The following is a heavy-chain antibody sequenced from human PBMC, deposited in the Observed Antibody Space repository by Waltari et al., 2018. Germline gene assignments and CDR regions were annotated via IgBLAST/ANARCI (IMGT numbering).Heavy chain of an antibody. CDR3: ARRNGCDY. Sequence: EVQLVESGGGLVQPGGSLRLSCAASGFTFSDTWLTWVRQAPGKGLEWVANIKQDGSEKYYVDSVKGRFTISRDNAKNSLYLQMNSLRAEDSAVYYCARRNGCDYWGQGTLVTVSS. D-gene: IGHD6-19*01. J-gene: IGHJ4*02. V-gene: IGHV3-7*01. CDR1: GFTFSDTW. CDR2: IKQDGSEK.